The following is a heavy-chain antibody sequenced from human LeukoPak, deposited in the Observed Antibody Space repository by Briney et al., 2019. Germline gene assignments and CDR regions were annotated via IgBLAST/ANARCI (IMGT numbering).Heavy chain of an antibody. CDR3: TTSSAH. D-gene: IGHD1-26*01. CDR1: GFTFSDAW. CDR2: IKSKGDGGRI. Sequence: GGSLRFSCAGSGFTFSDAWMSWVRQAPGKGLEWVGLIKSKGDGGRIDYAAPAKGRFTISREDLKNTVYLQMNSLKIDDTAVYYCTTSSAHWGQGTLVTVSS. V-gene: IGHV3-15*01. J-gene: IGHJ4*02.